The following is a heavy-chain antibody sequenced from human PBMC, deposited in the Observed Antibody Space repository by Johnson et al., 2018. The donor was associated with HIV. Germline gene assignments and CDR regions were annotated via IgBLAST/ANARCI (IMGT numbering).Heavy chain of an antibody. D-gene: IGHD1-1*01. Sequence: VQLVESGGGLVQPGGSLRLSCAVSGFTFSSYAMSWVRQAPGKGLEWVSAIGTLSDTFYPDSVKGRFTISRDNAKNSLFLQINSLRAEDTAVYYCAKGDWNDVQDAFDLWGQGTMVTVSS. J-gene: IGHJ3*01. CDR3: AKGDWNDVQDAFDL. CDR2: IGTLSDT. CDR1: GFTFSSYA. V-gene: IGHV3-23*04.